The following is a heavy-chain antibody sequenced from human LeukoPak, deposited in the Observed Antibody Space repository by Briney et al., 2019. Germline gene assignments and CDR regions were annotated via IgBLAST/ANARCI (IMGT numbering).Heavy chain of an antibody. Sequence: GGSLRLSCVASGFTFNKYLMYWVRQAPGRGLEWVSVVYSGGTTYYADSVKGRFTISRDNSKNTLYLQMNSLRAEDTAVYYCARVKVAVAGIGWFDPWGQGSLVTVSS. V-gene: IGHV3-53*01. CDR2: VYSGGTT. D-gene: IGHD6-13*01. CDR3: ARVKVAVAGIGWFDP. J-gene: IGHJ5*02. CDR1: GFTFNKYL.